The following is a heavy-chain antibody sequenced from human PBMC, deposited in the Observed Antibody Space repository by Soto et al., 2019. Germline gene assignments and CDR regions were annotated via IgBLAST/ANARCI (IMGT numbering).Heavy chain of an antibody. CDR2: SSSSSSYI. CDR1: GFTFSSYS. Sequence: EVQLVESGGGLVKPGGSLRLSCAASGFTFSSYSMNWVRQAPGKGLEWVSSSSSSSSYIYYADSVKGRFTITRDNAKNSLSLQMNSLRAEDTAVYYCARDQPGYSYGYGLGYWGQGTLVTVSS. D-gene: IGHD5-18*01. V-gene: IGHV3-21*01. J-gene: IGHJ4*02. CDR3: ARDQPGYSYGYGLGY.